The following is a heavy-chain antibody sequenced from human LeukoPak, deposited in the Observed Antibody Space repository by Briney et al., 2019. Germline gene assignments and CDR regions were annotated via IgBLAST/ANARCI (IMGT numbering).Heavy chain of an antibody. CDR2: IYYSVTT. D-gene: IGHD2-15*01. CDR3: ARHGNRRPREYCSGGSCYSSHFDY. J-gene: IGHJ4*02. CDR1: GGSISSYY. Sequence: SETRSLTCTVSGGSISSYYWSWIRQPPGKGLEWIGYIYYSVTTNYNPSLKSRVTISVDTSKNQFSLKLSYVTAADTAVYYCARHGNRRPREYCSGGSCYSSHFDYWGQGTLVTVSS. V-gene: IGHV4-59*08.